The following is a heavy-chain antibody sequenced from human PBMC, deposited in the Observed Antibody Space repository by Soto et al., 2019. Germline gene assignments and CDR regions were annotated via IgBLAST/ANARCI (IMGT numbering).Heavy chain of an antibody. Sequence: QLQLQESGPGLVKPSETLSLTCTVSGGSISSSSYYWGWIRLPPGKGLEWIGSIYYSGSTYYNPSLKSRATISEDAPKNQFSLKLSSVTAADTAVYYCAMAAPKRSGTRYYFDYWGQGTLVTVSS. D-gene: IGHD1-1*01. CDR1: GGSISSSSYY. CDR2: IYYSGST. CDR3: AMAAPKRSGTRYYFDY. J-gene: IGHJ4*02. V-gene: IGHV4-39*01.